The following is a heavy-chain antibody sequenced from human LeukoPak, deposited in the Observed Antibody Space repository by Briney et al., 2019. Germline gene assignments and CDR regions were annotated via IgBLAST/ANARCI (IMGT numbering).Heavy chain of an antibody. CDR3: ARVRNDILTGYLFLDY. V-gene: IGHV4-39*07. J-gene: IGHJ4*02. CDR2: IYYSGST. CDR1: GGSISSSSYY. D-gene: IGHD3-9*01. Sequence: PSETLSLTCTVSGGSISSSSYYWGWIRQPPGKGLEWIGSIYYSGSTYYNPSLKSRVTISVDTSKNQFSLKLSSVTAADTAVYYCARVRNDILTGYLFLDYWGQGTLVTVSS.